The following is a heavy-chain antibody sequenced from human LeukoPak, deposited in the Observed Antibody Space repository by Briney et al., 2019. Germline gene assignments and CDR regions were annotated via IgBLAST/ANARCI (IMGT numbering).Heavy chain of an antibody. J-gene: IGHJ5*02. Sequence: SETLSLTCAVYGGSFSGYYWSWIRQPPGKGLEWIGEINHSGSTNYNPSLKSRVTISVDTSKNQFSLKLSSVTAADTAVYYCAVSYCGGDCYRDKWFDPWGQGTLVTVSS. V-gene: IGHV4-34*01. CDR3: AVSYCGGDCYRDKWFDP. CDR2: INHSGST. D-gene: IGHD2-21*02. CDR1: GGSFSGYY.